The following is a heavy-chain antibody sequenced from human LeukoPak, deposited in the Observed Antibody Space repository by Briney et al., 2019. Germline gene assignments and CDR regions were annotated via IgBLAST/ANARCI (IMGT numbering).Heavy chain of an antibody. Sequence: PGGSLRLSCAASGFTFSNYNMNWVRQAPGKGLEWVSYISGSTSTIYYADSVKGRFTISRDNAKNSLYLQMNSLRAEDTAVYYCASWTMDDYGDEIDYWGQGTLVTVSS. D-gene: IGHD4-17*01. CDR2: ISGSTSTI. CDR3: ASWTMDDYGDEIDY. J-gene: IGHJ4*02. V-gene: IGHV3-48*04. CDR1: GFTFSNYN.